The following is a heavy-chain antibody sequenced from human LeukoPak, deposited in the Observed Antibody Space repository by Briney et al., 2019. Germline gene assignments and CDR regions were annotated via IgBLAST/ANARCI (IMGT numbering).Heavy chain of an antibody. V-gene: IGHV4-59*11. CDR1: GGSISSHY. Sequence: SETLSLTCTVSGGSISSHYWSWIRQPPGKGLEWIGYIYYSGSTNYNPSLKSRVTISVDTSKNQFSLKLSSVTAADTAVYYCARVGYYNDSSGYHDAFDIWGQGTMVTVSS. J-gene: IGHJ3*02. D-gene: IGHD3-22*01. CDR3: ARVGYYNDSSGYHDAFDI. CDR2: IYYSGST.